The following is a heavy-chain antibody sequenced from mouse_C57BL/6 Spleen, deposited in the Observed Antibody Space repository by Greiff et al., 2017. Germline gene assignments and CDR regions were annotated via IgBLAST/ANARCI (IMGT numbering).Heavy chain of an antibody. J-gene: IGHJ3*01. D-gene: IGHD1-1*01. CDR1: GYAFSSYW. CDR3: APDYYGSSFLAY. V-gene: IGHV1-80*01. CDR2: IYPGDGDT. Sequence: VQLVESGAELVKPGASVKISCKASGYAFSSYWMNWVKQRPGKGLEWIGQIYPGDGDTNYNGKFKGKATLTADKSSSTAYMQLSSLTSEDSAVYFCAPDYYGSSFLAYWGQGTLVTVSA.